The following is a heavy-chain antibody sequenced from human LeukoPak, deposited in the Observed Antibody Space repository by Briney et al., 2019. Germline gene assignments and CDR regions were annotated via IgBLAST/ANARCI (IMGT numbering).Heavy chain of an antibody. Sequence: GGSLRLSCAASGFTFDDYAMHWVRQAPGKGLEWVSGISWNSGSIGYADSVKGRFTISRDNAKNSLYLQMNSLRAEDAALYYCTKGISVADKYLDYWGQGTLVTVSS. CDR1: GFTFDDYA. J-gene: IGHJ4*02. CDR3: TKGISVADKYLDY. D-gene: IGHD6-19*01. V-gene: IGHV3-9*01. CDR2: ISWNSGSI.